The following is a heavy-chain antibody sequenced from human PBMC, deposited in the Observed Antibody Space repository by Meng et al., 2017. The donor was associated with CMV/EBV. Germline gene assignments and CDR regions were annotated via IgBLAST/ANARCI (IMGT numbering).Heavy chain of an antibody. V-gene: IGHV1-18*01. CDR2: ISTYNGNT. CDR1: GYTFTSYG. Sequence: KASGYTFTSYGNSWVRRAHGQGLEWVGWISTYNGNTNYAQKLQGRGTMTTDTSTSTAYMELRSLRSDDTAVYYCARVALWFGELPDYWGQGTLVTVSS. D-gene: IGHD3-10*01. J-gene: IGHJ4*02. CDR3: ARVALWFGELPDY.